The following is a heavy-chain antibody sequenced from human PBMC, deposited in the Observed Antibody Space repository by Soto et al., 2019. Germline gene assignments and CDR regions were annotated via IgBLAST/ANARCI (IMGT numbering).Heavy chain of an antibody. CDR1: GFTFTNYA. J-gene: IGHJ4*02. CDR3: AREGVYCSGGSCTYFAY. D-gene: IGHD2-15*01. CDR2: VSYDGAHK. Sequence: QVQLVESGGGVVQPGRSLRLSCAASGFTFTNYAMYWVRQAPGKGLVWMGYVSYDGAHKFYADSVKGRFTISRDNSKNTLFLQMNSLRAEDTAVYYCAREGVYCSGGSCTYFAYWGQGTLVTVSS. V-gene: IGHV3-30-3*01.